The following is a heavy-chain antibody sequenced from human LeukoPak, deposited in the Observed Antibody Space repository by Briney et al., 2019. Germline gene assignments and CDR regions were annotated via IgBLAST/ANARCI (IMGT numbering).Heavy chain of an antibody. CDR3: ARAPVVVTATRISAFDI. D-gene: IGHD2-21*02. J-gene: IGHJ3*02. Sequence: WASVKVSCKASGYTFTSYGISWVRQAPGQGLEWMGWISAYSGNTNYAQKLQGRVTMTTDTSTSTAYMELRSLRSDDTAVYYCARAPVVVTATRISAFDIWGQGTMVTVSS. CDR1: GYTFTSYG. V-gene: IGHV1-18*01. CDR2: ISAYSGNT.